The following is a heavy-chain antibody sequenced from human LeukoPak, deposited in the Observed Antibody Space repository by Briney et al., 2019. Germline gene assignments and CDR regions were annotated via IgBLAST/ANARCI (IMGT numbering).Heavy chain of an antibody. D-gene: IGHD3-3*01. CDR3: ATRGSDFWSAFAY. CDR1: GNTLRELP. V-gene: IGHV1-24*01. J-gene: IGHJ4*02. CDR2: FDPENAEI. Sequence: ASVKVSCMLSGNTLRELPIQWVRQAGVKGLEWMAGFDPENAEIVYAQKFQGRVTMTEDTSTNTAYMELTSLTSDDTALYYCATRGSDFWSAFAYWGQGTQVTVSS.